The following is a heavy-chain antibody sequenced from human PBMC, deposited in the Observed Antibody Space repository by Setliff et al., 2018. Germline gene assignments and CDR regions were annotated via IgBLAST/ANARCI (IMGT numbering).Heavy chain of an antibody. V-gene: IGHV1-2*06. CDR2: INPSSGGT. CDR3: ARDPLTTNRRRAFDI. J-gene: IGHJ3*02. CDR1: GYTFTGYY. Sequence: ASVKVSCKASGYTFTGYYMYWVRQAPGQGLEWMGRINPSSGGTDDAQNFLGRVTMTRDTAISTAYMELSRLTSDDTAVYYCARDPLTTNRRRAFDIWGQGTMVTVSS. D-gene: IGHD4-17*01.